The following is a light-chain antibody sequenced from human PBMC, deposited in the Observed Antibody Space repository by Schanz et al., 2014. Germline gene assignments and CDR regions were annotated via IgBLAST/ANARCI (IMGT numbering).Light chain of an antibody. CDR3: NSYAGSNNVI. V-gene: IGLV2-8*01. Sequence: SALTQPPSASGSPGQSVTVSCTGTSSDVGGYDYVSWYQQLPGKAPKLMIYEVSKRPSGVPDRFSGSKSGNTASLTVSGLQAEDEADYYCNSYAGSNNVIFGGGTKLTVL. CDR1: SSDVGGYDY. CDR2: EVS. J-gene: IGLJ2*01.